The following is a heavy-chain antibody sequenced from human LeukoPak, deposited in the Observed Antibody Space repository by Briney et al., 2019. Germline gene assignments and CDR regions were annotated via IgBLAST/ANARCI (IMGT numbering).Heavy chain of an antibody. D-gene: IGHD6-13*01. J-gene: IGHJ4*02. V-gene: IGHV3-72*01. CDR3: ATSSWYRLAY. Sequence: PGGSLRLSCAASGFTFSDSFMSWVRQAPGKGLEWVGRSRSKADSYTAEYAASVKGRFTISRDESKNSLYLQISSLETEDAAVYYCATSSWYRLAYWGQGSLLTVSS. CDR2: SRSKADSYTA. CDR1: GFTFSDSF.